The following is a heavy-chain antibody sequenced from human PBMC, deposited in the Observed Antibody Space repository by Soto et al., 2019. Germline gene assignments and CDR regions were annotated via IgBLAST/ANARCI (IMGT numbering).Heavy chain of an antibody. CDR1: GGTFSSYT. CDR3: ALLYGDYGYYAMDV. J-gene: IGHJ6*02. D-gene: IGHD4-17*01. CDR2: IIPILGIA. V-gene: IGHV1-69*02. Sequence: QVQLVQSGAEVKKPGSSVKVSCKASGGTFSSYTISWVRQAPGQGLEWMGRIIPILGIANYAQKLQGRVTITAHKSTSTDYRELSSLRSEDTVVYYCALLYGDYGYYAMDVWCQGTTVTVSS.